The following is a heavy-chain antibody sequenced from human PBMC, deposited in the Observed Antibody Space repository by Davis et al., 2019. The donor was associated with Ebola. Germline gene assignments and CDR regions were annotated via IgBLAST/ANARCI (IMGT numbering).Heavy chain of an antibody. J-gene: IGHJ4*02. CDR3: TTTTVTNDY. CDR2: IRSKANSYAT. CDR1: GFTFSGSA. V-gene: IGHV3-73*01. D-gene: IGHD4-17*01. Sequence: GESLKISCAASGFTFSGSAMHWVRQASGKGLEWVGRIRSKANSYATAYAASVKGRFTISRDDSNNTAYLQMNSLKTEDTAVYYCTTTTVTNDYWGQGTLVTVSS.